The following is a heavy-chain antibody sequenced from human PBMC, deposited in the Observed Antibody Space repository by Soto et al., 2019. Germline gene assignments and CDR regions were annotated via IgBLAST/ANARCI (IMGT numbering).Heavy chain of an antibody. D-gene: IGHD3-9*01. CDR2: ISGSGGST. V-gene: IGHV3-23*01. Sequence: VHQAPGKGLEWVSAISGSGGSTYYADSVKGRFTISRDNSKNTLYLQMNSLRAEDTAVYYCAKERVVLRYFDWLSPHNGFDYWGQGTLVTVSS. J-gene: IGHJ4*02. CDR3: AKERVVLRYFDWLSPHNGFDY.